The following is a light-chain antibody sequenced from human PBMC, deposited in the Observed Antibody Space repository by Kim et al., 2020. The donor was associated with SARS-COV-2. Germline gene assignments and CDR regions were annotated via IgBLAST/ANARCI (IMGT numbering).Light chain of an antibody. Sequence: SELTQDPAVSVALGQTVRITCQGDSLRSYYASWYQQKPGQAPVLVIYGKNNRPSGIPDRFSGSSSGNTASLTITGAQAEDEADYYCNSRDSSGNHRGVFGTGTKVTVL. CDR1: SLRSYY. CDR2: GKN. J-gene: IGLJ1*01. CDR3: NSRDSSGNHRGV. V-gene: IGLV3-19*01.